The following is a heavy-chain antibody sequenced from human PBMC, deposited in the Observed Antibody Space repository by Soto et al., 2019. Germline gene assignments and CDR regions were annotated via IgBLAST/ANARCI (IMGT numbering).Heavy chain of an antibody. Sequence: GGSLRVSWAASGFTFSSYAMSWVRQAPGKGLEWVSAISGSGGSTYYADSVKGRFTISRDNSKNTLYLQMNSLRAEDTAVYYCAKDKLLWFGELLAARYFDYWGQGTLVTVSS. CDR1: GFTFSSYA. CDR3: AKDKLLWFGELLAARYFDY. D-gene: IGHD3-10*01. J-gene: IGHJ4*02. CDR2: ISGSGGST. V-gene: IGHV3-23*01.